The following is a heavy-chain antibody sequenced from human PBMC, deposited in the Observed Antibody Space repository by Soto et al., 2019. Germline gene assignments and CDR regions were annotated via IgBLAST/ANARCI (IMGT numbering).Heavy chain of an antibody. D-gene: IGHD1-26*01. CDR1: GYTFTSYG. CDR2: ISAYNGNT. Sequence: ASVKVSCKASGYTFTSYGISWVRQAPGQGLEWMGWISAYNGNTNYAQKLQGRVTMTTDTSTSTAHMELRSLRSDDTAVYYCAREGPWANNYYYGMDVWGQGTTVTVSS. J-gene: IGHJ6*02. V-gene: IGHV1-18*01. CDR3: AREGPWANNYYYGMDV.